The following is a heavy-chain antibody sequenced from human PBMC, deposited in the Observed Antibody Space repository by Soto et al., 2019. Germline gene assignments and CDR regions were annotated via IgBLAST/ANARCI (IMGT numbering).Heavy chain of an antibody. Sequence: QVQLVQSGAEVKKPGASVKVSCKASGYTFTSYGISWVRQAPGQGLEWMGWISAYNGNTNYAQKLQGRVTMTTETSTSTAYMELRSLRSDDTAVYYCARVEDIVLVPAASYYYYGMDVWGQGTTVTVSS. J-gene: IGHJ6*02. V-gene: IGHV1-18*01. CDR2: ISAYNGNT. D-gene: IGHD2-2*01. CDR1: GYTFTSYG. CDR3: ARVEDIVLVPAASYYYYGMDV.